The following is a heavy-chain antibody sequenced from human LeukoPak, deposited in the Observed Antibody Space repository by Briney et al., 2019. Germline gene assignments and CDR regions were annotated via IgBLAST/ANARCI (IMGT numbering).Heavy chain of an antibody. CDR1: GYTFTSYY. CDR3: ARALPMYYYDGSGYYLGPFDY. J-gene: IGHJ4*02. D-gene: IGHD3-22*01. CDR2: INPSGGST. Sequence: ASVKVSCKASGYTFTSYYMHWVRQAPGQGLEWMGIINPSGGSTSYAQKFQGRVTMTRDTSTSTVYMELSSLRSEDTAVYYCARALPMYYYDGSGYYLGPFDYWGQGTLVTVSS. V-gene: IGHV1-46*01.